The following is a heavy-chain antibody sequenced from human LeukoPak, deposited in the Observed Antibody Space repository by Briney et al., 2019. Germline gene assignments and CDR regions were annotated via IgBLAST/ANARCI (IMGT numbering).Heavy chain of an antibody. CDR1: GGTFSSYA. V-gene: IGHV1-69*05. CDR2: IIPIFGTA. CDR3: ASERGVAAAGSEPYMDV. Sequence: ASVKVSCKASGGTFSSYAIIWVRQAPGQGLEWMGGIIPIFGTANYAQKFQGRVTITTDESTSTAYMELSSLRSEDTAVYYCASERGVAAAGSEPYMDVWGKGTTVTVSS. J-gene: IGHJ6*03. D-gene: IGHD6-13*01.